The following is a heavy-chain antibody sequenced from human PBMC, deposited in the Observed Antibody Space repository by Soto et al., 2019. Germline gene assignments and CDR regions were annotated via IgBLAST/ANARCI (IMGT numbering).Heavy chain of an antibody. CDR1: GGSISSGGYY. Sequence: PPETLSLTCTVSGGSISSGGYYWSWIRQHPGKGLEWIGYIYYSGSTYYNPSLKSRVTISVDTSKNQFSLKLSSVTAADTAVYYCARGFRTGYYWSGLFDYWGQGTLVTVSS. CDR2: IYYSGST. D-gene: IGHD3-9*01. V-gene: IGHV4-31*03. CDR3: ARGFRTGYYWSGLFDY. J-gene: IGHJ4*02.